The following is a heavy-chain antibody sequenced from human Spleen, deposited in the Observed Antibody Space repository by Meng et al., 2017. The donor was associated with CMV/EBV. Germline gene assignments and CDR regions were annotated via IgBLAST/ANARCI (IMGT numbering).Heavy chain of an antibody. J-gene: IGHJ4*02. CDR1: YTFTGYY. Sequence: YTFTGYYLHWVRQAPGQGLEWMGWINPSSGGTNYAQKFRGRVTMTRDTSISTAFMELSSVTSDDTAVFFCGRARSSSPFLEWVSLDSWGPGTSVTVSS. CDR2: INPSSGGT. V-gene: IGHV1-2*02. D-gene: IGHD3-3*02. CDR3: GRARSSSPFLEWVSLDS.